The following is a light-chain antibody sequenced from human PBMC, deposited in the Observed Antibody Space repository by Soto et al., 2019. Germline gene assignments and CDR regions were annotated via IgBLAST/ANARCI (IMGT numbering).Light chain of an antibody. CDR1: QSISHF. V-gene: IGKV1-39*01. J-gene: IGKJ2*01. CDR2: NGA. CDR3: QPGYSFPFT. Sequence: DIQMTQSPSSLSASVGDRVTITCRASQSISHFVKSDQQRPGKAPKFLIYNGANLQSDVPSSFRGSGSWADFTLSISALLPEALATDDCQPGYSFPFTFGRGTKLEVK.